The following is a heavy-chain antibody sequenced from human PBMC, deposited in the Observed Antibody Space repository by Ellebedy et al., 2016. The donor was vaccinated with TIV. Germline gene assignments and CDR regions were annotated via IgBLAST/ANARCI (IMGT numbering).Heavy chain of an antibody. CDR2: IYPGDSET. V-gene: IGHV5-51*01. D-gene: IGHD1-26*01. Sequence: PGGSLRLSCGASGYTFTNYWIGWVRQMPGKGLEWMGVIYPGDSETRYSPSLQGQVTISADKSTSTAYLQWSSLKASDTAMYYCARHGSGSYYSHFGYWGPGTMVTVSS. CDR1: GYTFTNYW. J-gene: IGHJ4*02. CDR3: ARHGSGSYYSHFGY.